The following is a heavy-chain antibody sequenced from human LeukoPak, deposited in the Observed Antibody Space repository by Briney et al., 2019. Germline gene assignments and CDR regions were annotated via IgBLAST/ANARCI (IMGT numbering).Heavy chain of an antibody. CDR3: ARVGILTGYGLKY. V-gene: IGHV3-21*01. CDR2: ISSSSSYI. Sequence: GGSLRLSCAASGFTFSSYSMNWVRQAPGKGLEWVSSISSSSSYIYYADSVKGRFTISRDNARKSLYLQMNSLRAEDTAVYYCARVGILTGYGLKYWGQGTLVTVSS. D-gene: IGHD3-9*01. CDR1: GFTFSSYS. J-gene: IGHJ4*02.